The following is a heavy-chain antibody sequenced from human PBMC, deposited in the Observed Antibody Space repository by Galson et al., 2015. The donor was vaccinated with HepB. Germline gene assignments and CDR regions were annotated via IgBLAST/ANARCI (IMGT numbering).Heavy chain of an antibody. CDR1: GFTFSGFG. Sequence: SLRLSCAASGFTFSGFGMVWVRQAPGVGLEWVSTCGSGNIKYYADSVRGRFTISRDNSRNTLYLQMNSLRAEDTAVYYCAKWRLSERWFDPWGQGTLVTVSS. D-gene: IGHD1-1*01. CDR2: CGSGNIK. J-gene: IGHJ5*02. CDR3: AKWRLSERWFDP. V-gene: IGHV3-23*01.